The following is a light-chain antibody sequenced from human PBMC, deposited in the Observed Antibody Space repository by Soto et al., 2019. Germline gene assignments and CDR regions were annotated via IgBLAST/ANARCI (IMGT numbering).Light chain of an antibody. CDR1: QSISSW. J-gene: IGKJ2*01. CDR3: QQYNSYSYT. Sequence: DIQMTQSPSTLSASVGDRVTITCRASQSISSWLAWYQQKPGTAPKLLIYDASSLESGVPSRFSGSGSGTEFTLTISRLQPDDFATYYCQQYNSYSYTFGQGTKLEIK. CDR2: DAS. V-gene: IGKV1-5*01.